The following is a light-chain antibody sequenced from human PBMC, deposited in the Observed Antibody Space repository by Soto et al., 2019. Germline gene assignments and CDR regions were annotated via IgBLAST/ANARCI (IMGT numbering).Light chain of an antibody. CDR1: QSVSSN. J-gene: IGKJ5*01. CDR3: QQYNTWTPIT. Sequence: EIVMTQSPATLSVSPGERATLSCSASQSVSSNLAWYQQKPGQAPRLLIFGASTRATGIPARFSGSGSGTEFTLTISSLQSEDFAVYYCQQYNTWTPITFGPGTRLDIK. CDR2: GAS. V-gene: IGKV3-15*01.